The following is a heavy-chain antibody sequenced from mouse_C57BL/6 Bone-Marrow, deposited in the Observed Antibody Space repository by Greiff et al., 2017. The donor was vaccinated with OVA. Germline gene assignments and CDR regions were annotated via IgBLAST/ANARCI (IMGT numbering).Heavy chain of an antibody. V-gene: IGHV5-17*01. CDR2: ISSGSSTI. Sequence: EVQRVESGGGLVKPGGSLKLSCAASGFTFSDYGMHWVRQAPEKGLEWVAYISSGSSTIYYADTVKGRFTISRDNAKNTLFLQMTSLKSEDTAMCYCARGDYHSKDYWGQGASVTVSS. J-gene: IGHJ4*01. D-gene: IGHD2-4*01. CDR1: GFTFSDYG. CDR3: ARGDYHSKDY.